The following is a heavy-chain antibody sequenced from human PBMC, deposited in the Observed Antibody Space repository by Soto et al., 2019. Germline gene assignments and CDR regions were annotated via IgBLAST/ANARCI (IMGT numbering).Heavy chain of an antibody. Sequence: QVQLVQSGAEVKKPGASVKVSCKASGYTFTSYGISWVRQAPGQGLEWMGWISAYNGNTNYAQKLQGRVTMTTDTSTSTAYMELTSLRSDDTAVYYCARDSPGYCSSTSCYNFDYWGQGTLVTVSS. D-gene: IGHD2-2*01. CDR3: ARDSPGYCSSTSCYNFDY. CDR2: ISAYNGNT. CDR1: GYTFTSYG. J-gene: IGHJ4*02. V-gene: IGHV1-18*04.